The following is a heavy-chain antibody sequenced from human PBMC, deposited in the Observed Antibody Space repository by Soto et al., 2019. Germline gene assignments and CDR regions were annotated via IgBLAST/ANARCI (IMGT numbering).Heavy chain of an antibody. CDR2: IYYSGST. D-gene: IGHD3-3*01. V-gene: IGHV4-59*01. CDR3: ARGPYYDFWSGYYTKLNWCDP. J-gene: IGHJ5*02. CDR1: GGSISSYS. Sequence: PSETLSLTCPFSGGSISSYSWIWIRQPPGKGLEWIGYIYYSGSTNYNPSLKSRVTISVDTSKNQFSLKLSSVTAADTAVYYCARGPYYDFWSGYYTKLNWCDPWGQGTLVTVS.